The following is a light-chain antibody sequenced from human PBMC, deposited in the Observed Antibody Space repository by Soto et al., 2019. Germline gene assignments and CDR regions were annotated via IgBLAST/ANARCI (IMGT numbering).Light chain of an antibody. Sequence: EIVLTQSPGTLSLSPGERATLSCRASQSVSSTYLAWYQHKPGQAPRLLIYGASSRATGIPDRFSGSGSGTDFTLTISRLEPEDFAVYSCQQYGSSPLMYTFGQGTKLEIK. CDR3: QQYGSSPLMYT. V-gene: IGKV3-20*01. J-gene: IGKJ2*01. CDR1: QSVSSTY. CDR2: GAS.